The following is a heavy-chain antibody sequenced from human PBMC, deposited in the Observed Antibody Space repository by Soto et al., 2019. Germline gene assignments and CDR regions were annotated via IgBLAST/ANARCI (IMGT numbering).Heavy chain of an antibody. J-gene: IGHJ4*02. CDR2: SSNSGSFT. CDR1: VFTFSDHY. V-gene: IGHV3-11*06. D-gene: IGHD4-17*01. CDR3: GRSGDNDDRLED. Sequence: GGSLRLSCAASVFTFSDHYMSWIRQAPGKGLEWIGYSSNSGSFTRYADSVKGRFSISRDNAKNSLYLQINSLRGDDTAIYYCGRSGDNDDRLEDWGQGIPVT.